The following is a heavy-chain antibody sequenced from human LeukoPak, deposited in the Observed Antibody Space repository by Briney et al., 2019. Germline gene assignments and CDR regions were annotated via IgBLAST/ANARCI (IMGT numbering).Heavy chain of an antibody. D-gene: IGHD4-23*01. CDR1: GGSFSGYY. V-gene: IGHV4-34*01. CDR3: ARHRDYGGSFFDY. CDR2: INHSGST. J-gene: IGHJ4*02. Sequence: SETLSLTCAVYGGSFSGYYWSWIRQPPGKGLEWIGEINHSGSTNYNPSLKSRVTISVDTSKNQFSLKLSSVTAADTAVYYCARHRDYGGSFFDYWGQGTLVTVSS.